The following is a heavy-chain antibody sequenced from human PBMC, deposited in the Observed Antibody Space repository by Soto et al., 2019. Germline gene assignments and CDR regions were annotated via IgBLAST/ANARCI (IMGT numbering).Heavy chain of an antibody. J-gene: IGHJ5*02. Sequence: QVQLVQSGAEVKKPGSSVKVSCKASGGTFSSYTISWVRQAPGQGLEWMGRIIPILGIANYAQKFQGRVTITVDKSTSTAYMELSSLRSEDTAVYYCARAAVAAAGTGWFDPWGQGTLVTVSS. CDR3: ARAAVAAAGTGWFDP. V-gene: IGHV1-69*02. CDR2: IIPILGIA. D-gene: IGHD6-13*01. CDR1: GGTFSSYT.